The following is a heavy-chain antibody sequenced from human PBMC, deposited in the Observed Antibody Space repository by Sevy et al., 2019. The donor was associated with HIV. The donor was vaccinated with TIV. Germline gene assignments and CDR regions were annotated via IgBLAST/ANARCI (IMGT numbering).Heavy chain of an antibody. CDR3: ARQSVTYDILTGWNYYGVDV. D-gene: IGHD3-9*01. V-gene: IGHV4-59*08. Sequence: SETLSLTCTVSGDSISSNYWNWIRQPPGKGLEWIGYIYYSGSTNYNPSLKSRVTISVDTSKNQFSLRLSSVTAADTAVYYCARQSVTYDILTGWNYYGVDVWVQGTTVTVSS. CDR1: GDSISSNY. J-gene: IGHJ6*02. CDR2: IYYSGST.